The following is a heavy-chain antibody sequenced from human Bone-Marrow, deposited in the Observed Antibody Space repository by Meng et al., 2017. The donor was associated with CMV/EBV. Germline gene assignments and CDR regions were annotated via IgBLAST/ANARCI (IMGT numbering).Heavy chain of an antibody. V-gene: IGHV3-9*01. D-gene: IGHD6-19*01. CDR1: GFTFSDYY. CDR3: AKDMAGSNTNWFDP. J-gene: IGHJ5*02. Sequence: SLKISCAASGFTFSDYYMSWIRQAPGKGLEWVSGISWNSGSIGYADSVKGRFTISRDNAKNSLYLQMNSLRAEDTALYYCAKDMAGSNTNWFDPWGQGTLVTVSS. CDR2: ISWNSGSI.